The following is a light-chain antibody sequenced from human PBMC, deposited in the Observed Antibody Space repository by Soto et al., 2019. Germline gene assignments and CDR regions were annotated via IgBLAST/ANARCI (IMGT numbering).Light chain of an antibody. Sequence: QSVLTQPPSVSGAPGQRVTISCTGSSSNIGTGYLVHWYQQIPGTAPKLLIYADTNRPSGVPDRFSGSKSGTSASLAITGLQAEDEAYYYCQVWDNVDDHIYVFGTGTKVTVL. CDR3: QVWDNVDDHIYV. CDR1: SSNIGTGYL. CDR2: ADT. V-gene: IGLV1-40*01. J-gene: IGLJ1*01.